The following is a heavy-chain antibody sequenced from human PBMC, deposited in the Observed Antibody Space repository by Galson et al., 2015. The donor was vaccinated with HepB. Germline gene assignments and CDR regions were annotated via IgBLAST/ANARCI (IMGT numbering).Heavy chain of an antibody. J-gene: IGHJ4*02. D-gene: IGHD3-3*01. CDR3: ATGDFWSLFDF. Sequence: SLRLSCAASGFTFSHAWMSWVRQAPGKGLEWVGRIISKIDGGTTDYAAPVKGRFTISRDDSKNTLYLQVNSLKTEDTAVYFCATGDFWSLFDFWGQGTLVSVSS. CDR1: GFTFSHAW. CDR2: IISKIDGGTT. V-gene: IGHV3-15*01.